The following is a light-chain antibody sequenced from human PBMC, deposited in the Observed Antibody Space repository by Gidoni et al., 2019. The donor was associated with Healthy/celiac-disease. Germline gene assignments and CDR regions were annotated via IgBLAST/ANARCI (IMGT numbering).Light chain of an antibody. Sequence: IQLTQPPSSLSASVGDRVTITCRASQSISSYLNWYQQKPGKAPKLLIYAASSLQSGVPSRFSGSGSGTDFTLTISSLQPEDFATYYCQQIYSTPLTFGGGTKVEIK. CDR1: QSISSY. J-gene: IGKJ4*01. V-gene: IGKV1-39*01. CDR3: QQIYSTPLT. CDR2: AAS.